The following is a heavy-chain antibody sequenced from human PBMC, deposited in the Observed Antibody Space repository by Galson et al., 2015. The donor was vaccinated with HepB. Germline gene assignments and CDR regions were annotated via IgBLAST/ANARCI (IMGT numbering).Heavy chain of an antibody. CDR3: AREAHIAVAAFDS. D-gene: IGHD2-21*01. CDR2: IWFDGTNQ. CDR1: GFTFTDFG. Sequence: SLRLSCAASGFTFTDFGMHWVRQAPGKGLEWVALIWFDGTNQYYADSVKGRFTISRDNSKNTLYLQMNSLRAEDTAVCYCAREAHIAVAAFDSWGQGTLVTVSS. J-gene: IGHJ4*02. V-gene: IGHV3-33*01.